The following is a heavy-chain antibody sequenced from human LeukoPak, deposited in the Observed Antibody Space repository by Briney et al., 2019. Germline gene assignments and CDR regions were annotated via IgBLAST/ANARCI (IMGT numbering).Heavy chain of an antibody. D-gene: IGHD2-21*01. CDR2: IRSKAYGGTT. CDR3: TRGALRPPFARFDY. Sequence: GGSLRLSCTTSGFTFGDYAMSWVRQAPGKGLEWVGFIRSKAYGGTTEYAASVKGRFTISRDDSKSIAYLQMNSLKTEDTAVYYCTRGALRPPFARFDYWGQGTLVTVSS. V-gene: IGHV3-49*04. J-gene: IGHJ4*02. CDR1: GFTFGDYA.